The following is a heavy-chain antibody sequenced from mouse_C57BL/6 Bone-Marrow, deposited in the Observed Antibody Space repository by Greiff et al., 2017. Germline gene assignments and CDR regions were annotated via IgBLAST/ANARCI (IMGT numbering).Heavy chain of an antibody. CDR1: GFTFSSYG. Sequence: EVMLVESGGDLLKPGGSLKLSCAASGFTFSSYGMSWVRQTPDKRLEWVATISSGGSYTYYPDSVKGRFTISRDNAKTTLYLKMSSLKSEDTAMYYCAIQRFTTVVADAMDYWGQGTSVTVSS. CDR2: ISSGGSYT. CDR3: AIQRFTTVVADAMDY. D-gene: IGHD1-1*01. V-gene: IGHV5-6*01. J-gene: IGHJ4*01.